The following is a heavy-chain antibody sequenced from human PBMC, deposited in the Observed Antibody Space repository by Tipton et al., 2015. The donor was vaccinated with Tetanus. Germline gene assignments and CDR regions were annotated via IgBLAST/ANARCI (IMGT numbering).Heavy chain of an antibody. D-gene: IGHD2-15*01. CDR3: AKPLADRPGSNAFDV. V-gene: IGHV3-23*01. Sequence: SLRLSCAASGFTFITYAMSWVRQAPGKGLEWLSTITSSADTQYCSDSVKGRFTISRDNSKNTLFLQMHSLRADDTAVYYCAKPLADRPGSNAFDVWGQGTMVSVSS. CDR1: GFTFITYA. CDR2: ITSSADTQ. J-gene: IGHJ3*01.